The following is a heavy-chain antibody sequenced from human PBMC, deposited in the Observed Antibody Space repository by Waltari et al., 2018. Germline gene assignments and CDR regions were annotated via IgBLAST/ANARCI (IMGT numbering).Heavy chain of an antibody. D-gene: IGHD6-13*01. V-gene: IGHV3-23*03. CDR2: IYSGGST. Sequence: EVQLLESGGGFVPPGGSLRLSCAASGITFSSYAMSWVRQAPGKGREWVLVIYSGGSTYYADSVKGRFTISRDNSKNTLYLQMNSLRAEDTAVYYCAKDEGIAAAGPLDYWGQGTLVTVSS. CDR1: GITFSSYA. J-gene: IGHJ4*02. CDR3: AKDEGIAAAGPLDY.